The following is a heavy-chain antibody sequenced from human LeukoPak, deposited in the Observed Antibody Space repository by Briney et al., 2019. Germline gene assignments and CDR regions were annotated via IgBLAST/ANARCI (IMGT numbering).Heavy chain of an antibody. J-gene: IGHJ4*02. CDR1: GFTFSSYA. CDR2: ISGSGGST. V-gene: IGHV3-23*01. CDR3: AKDRGHYYTYDY. D-gene: IGHD3-22*01. Sequence: GGSLRLSCAASGFTFSSYAMSWVRQAPGKGLEWVSVISGSGGSTCYADSVKGRSTISRDNSKNTLSLQMHSLRAEDTAVYYCAKDRGHYYTYDYWGQGTLVTVFS.